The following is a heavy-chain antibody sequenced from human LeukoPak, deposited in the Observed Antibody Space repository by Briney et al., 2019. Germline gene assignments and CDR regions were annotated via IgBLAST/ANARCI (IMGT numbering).Heavy chain of an antibody. D-gene: IGHD6-19*01. V-gene: IGHV4-34*01. CDR2: INHSGST. CDR3: ARGGSGWYQNWFDP. Sequence: PSETLSLTCAVYGGSFSGYYWSWIRQPPGKGLEWIGEINHSGSTNYNPSLKSRVTISVDTSKNQFSLKLSSVTAADTAAYYCARGGSGWYQNWFDPWGQGTLVTVSS. J-gene: IGHJ5*02. CDR1: GGSFSGYY.